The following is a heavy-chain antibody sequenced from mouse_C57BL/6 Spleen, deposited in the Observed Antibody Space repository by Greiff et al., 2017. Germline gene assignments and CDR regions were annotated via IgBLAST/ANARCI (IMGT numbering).Heavy chain of an antibody. CDR1: GFTFSDYG. CDR3: ARRVYYGSSSYYFDY. CDR2: ISSGSSTI. J-gene: IGHJ2*01. D-gene: IGHD1-1*01. Sequence: EVQLVESGGGLVKPGGSLKLSCAASGFTFSDYGMHWVRQAPEKGLEWVAYISSGSSTIYYADTVKGRFTISRDNAKNTLFLQMTSLRSEDTAMYYCARRVYYGSSSYYFDYWGQGTTLTVSS. V-gene: IGHV5-17*01.